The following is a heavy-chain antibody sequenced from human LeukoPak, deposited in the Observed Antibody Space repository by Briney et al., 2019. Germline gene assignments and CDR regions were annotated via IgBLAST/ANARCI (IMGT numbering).Heavy chain of an antibody. V-gene: IGHV4-39*01. CDR1: GGSISSSTYY. Sequence: PSETLSLTCTVSGGSISSSTYYWGWIRQPPGKGLEWIGSINYRGSTYYNPSLKSRVTISVDTSKNQFSLRLSSVTAADSAVFYCARHLTYYDTTVYSPLGDWGQGTLVTVSS. D-gene: IGHD3-22*01. CDR2: INYRGST. CDR3: ARHLTYYDTTVYSPLGD. J-gene: IGHJ4*02.